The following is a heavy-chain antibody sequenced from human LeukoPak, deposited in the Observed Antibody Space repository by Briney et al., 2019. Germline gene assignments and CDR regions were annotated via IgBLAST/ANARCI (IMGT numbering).Heavy chain of an antibody. CDR1: GFTFSSYA. CDR3: AKDDRFNYYDSSGYSPFDY. CDR2: ISGSGGST. V-gene: IGHV3-23*01. D-gene: IGHD3-22*01. Sequence: GGSLRLSCAASGFTFSSYAMSWVRQAPGKGLEWVLAISGSGGSTYYADSVKGRFTISRDNSKNTLYLQMNSLRAEDTAVYYCAKDDRFNYYDSSGYSPFDYWGQGTLVTVSS. J-gene: IGHJ4*02.